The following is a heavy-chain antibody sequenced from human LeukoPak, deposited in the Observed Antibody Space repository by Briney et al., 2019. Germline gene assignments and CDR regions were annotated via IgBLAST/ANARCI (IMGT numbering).Heavy chain of an antibody. V-gene: IGHV3-48*01. CDR3: ASYSGSYYGTFDI. Sequence: GGSLRLSCAASGFTFSSYSMNWVRQAPGKGLEWVSYISSSSTTIYYADSVKGGFTISRDNAKNSLYLQMSSVRAEDTAVYFCASYSGSYYGTFDIWGKGTMVTVSS. J-gene: IGHJ3*02. CDR1: GFTFSSYS. CDR2: ISSSSTTI. D-gene: IGHD1-26*01.